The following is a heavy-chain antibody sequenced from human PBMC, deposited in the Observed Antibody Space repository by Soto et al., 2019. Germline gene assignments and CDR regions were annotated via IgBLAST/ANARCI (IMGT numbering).Heavy chain of an antibody. D-gene: IGHD2-2*02. V-gene: IGHV5-51*01. CDR2: IYPGDSDT. CDR1: GYSFTSYW. J-gene: IGHJ6*02. Sequence: PGESLKISCKGSGYSFTSYWIGWVRQMPGKGLEWMGIIYPGDSDTRYSPSFQGQVTISADKSISTAYLQWSSLKASDTAMYYCARLGRGTDIVVVPAAIKDYYGMDVWGQGTTVTVSS. CDR3: ARLGRGTDIVVVPAAIKDYYGMDV.